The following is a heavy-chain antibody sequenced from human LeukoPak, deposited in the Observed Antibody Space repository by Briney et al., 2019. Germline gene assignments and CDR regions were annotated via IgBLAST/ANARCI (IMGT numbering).Heavy chain of an antibody. V-gene: IGHV4-30-2*01. J-gene: IGHJ4*02. Sequence: SETLSLTCAVSGGSISSGGYSWSWIRQPPGKDLEWIGYIYHSGSTYYNPSLKSRVTISVDRSKNQFSLKLSSVTAADTAVYYCARAYCGGDCSPRGYFDYWGQGTLVTVSS. CDR3: ARAYCGGDCSPRGYFDY. CDR1: GGSISSGGYS. D-gene: IGHD2-21*02. CDR2: IYHSGST.